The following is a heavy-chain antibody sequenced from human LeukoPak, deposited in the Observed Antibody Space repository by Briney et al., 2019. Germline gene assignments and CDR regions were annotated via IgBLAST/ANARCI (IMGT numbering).Heavy chain of an antibody. J-gene: IGHJ3*02. Sequence: GRSLRLSCAASGFTFSSYSMNWVRQAPGKGLEWVSSISSGSSYIYYADSVKGRFTISRDNAKNSLYLQMNSLRAEDTAVYYCARGPVDAFDIWGQGTMVTVSS. CDR3: ARGPVDAFDI. CDR2: ISSGSSYI. CDR1: GFTFSSYS. V-gene: IGHV3-21*01.